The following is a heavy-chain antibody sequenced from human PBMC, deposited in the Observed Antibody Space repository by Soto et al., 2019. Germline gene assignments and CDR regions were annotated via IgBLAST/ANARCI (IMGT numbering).Heavy chain of an antibody. CDR3: ARLRRDWGDAFDL. Sequence: QVQLVQSGADVKKPGSSVKVSCKTSGGSFGSSAXSWVRQAPAQGLEWMGEIIPVFDKANYAQNFQGRLTITADELTGTVFMELSSLRSEDTAVYFCARLRRDWGDAFDLWGLGTFVTVSS. CDR2: IIPVFDKA. J-gene: IGHJ3*01. V-gene: IGHV1-69*01. D-gene: IGHD3-16*01. CDR1: GGSFGSSA.